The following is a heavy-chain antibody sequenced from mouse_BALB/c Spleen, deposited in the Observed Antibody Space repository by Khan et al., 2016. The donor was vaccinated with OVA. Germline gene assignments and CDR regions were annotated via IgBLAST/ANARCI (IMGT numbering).Heavy chain of an antibody. J-gene: IGHJ4*01. Sequence: QVQLKESGPDLVAPSQSLSITCTVSGFSLTSYAIHWVRQPPGKGLEWLVVIWSDGSTTYNSALKSRLSISKDNSKSQVFLKINSLQTVDTAMYYCARHQFPLSMDSWGQGTSVTVSS. CDR3: ARHQFPLSMDS. CDR2: IWSDGST. CDR1: GFSLTSYA. V-gene: IGHV2-6-2*01.